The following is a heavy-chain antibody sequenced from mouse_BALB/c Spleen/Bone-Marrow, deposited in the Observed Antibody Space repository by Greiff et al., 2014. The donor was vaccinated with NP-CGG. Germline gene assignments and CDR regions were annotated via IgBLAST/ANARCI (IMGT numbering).Heavy chain of an antibody. Sequence: EVKVEESGPGLVKPSQSLSLTCTVTSYSITSDYAWNWIRQFPGNKLEWMGYISYSGSTGYNPSLKSRISITRDTSKNQFFLQLNSVTTEDTATYYCAIKPYYSWFAYWGQGTLVTVSA. CDR3: AIKPYYSWFAY. CDR1: SYSITSDYA. D-gene: IGHD2-10*01. J-gene: IGHJ3*01. V-gene: IGHV3-2*02. CDR2: ISYSGST.